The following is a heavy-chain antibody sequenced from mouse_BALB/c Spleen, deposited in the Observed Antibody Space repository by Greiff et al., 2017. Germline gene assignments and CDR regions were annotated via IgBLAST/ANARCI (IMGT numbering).Heavy chain of an antibody. CDR2: IDPSDSET. CDR1: GYSFTSYW. V-gene: IGHV1S126*01. Sequence: QVQLQQSGPQLVRPGASVKISCKASGYSFTSYWMHWVKQRPGQGLEWIGMIDPSDSETRLNQKFKDKATLTVDKSSSTAYMQLSSPTSEDSAVYYCARGTKVVATSDYAMDYWGQGTSVTVSS. D-gene: IGHD1-1*01. J-gene: IGHJ4*01. CDR3: ARGTKVVATSDYAMDY.